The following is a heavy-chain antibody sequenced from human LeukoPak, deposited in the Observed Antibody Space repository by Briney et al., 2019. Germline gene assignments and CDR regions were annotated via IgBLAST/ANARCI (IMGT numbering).Heavy chain of an antibody. Sequence: GGSLRLSCATSGFTFSSYTMDWVRQAPGKGLEWISSILSDSGTTIHYADSVKGRFTISRDTSNNTLYLHLNSLRAEDTAVYYCARDPFGGKIFDFWGQGTLVTVSS. CDR1: GFTFSSYT. D-gene: IGHD3-10*01. CDR3: ARDPFGGKIFDF. CDR2: ILSDSGTTI. V-gene: IGHV3-48*01. J-gene: IGHJ4*02.